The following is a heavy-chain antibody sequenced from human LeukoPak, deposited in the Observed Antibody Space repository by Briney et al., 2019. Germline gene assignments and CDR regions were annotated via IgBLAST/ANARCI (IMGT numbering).Heavy chain of an antibody. Sequence: SETLSLTCAVYGGSFSGYYWSWIRQPLGKGLEWIGEINHSGSTNYNPSLKSRVTISVDTSKNQFSLKLSSVTAADTAVYYCARAGRDAFDIWGQGTMVTVSS. CDR3: ARAGRDAFDI. V-gene: IGHV4-34*01. CDR2: INHSGST. J-gene: IGHJ3*02. CDR1: GGSFSGYY.